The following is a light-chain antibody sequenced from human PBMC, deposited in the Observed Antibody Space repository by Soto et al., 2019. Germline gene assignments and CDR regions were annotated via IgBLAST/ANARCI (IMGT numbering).Light chain of an antibody. Sequence: DIHITQSPSSLSASVGDRVTITCRASQSINRFLNWYQQKPGKAPKLLIYDASSLESGVPSRFSGSGSGTEFTLTISSLQPDDFATYYCQQYNSYSYTFGQGTRLEIK. CDR3: QQYNSYSYT. J-gene: IGKJ5*01. CDR2: DAS. CDR1: QSINRF. V-gene: IGKV1-5*01.